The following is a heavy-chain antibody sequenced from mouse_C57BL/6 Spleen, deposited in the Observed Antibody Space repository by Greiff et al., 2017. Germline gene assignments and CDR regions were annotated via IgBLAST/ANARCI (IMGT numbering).Heavy chain of an antibody. CDR1: GYTFTSYW. CDR3: ARRLGREDAMDY. V-gene: IGHV1-55*01. J-gene: IGHJ4*01. D-gene: IGHD4-1*01. CDR2: IYPGSGST. Sequence: QVQLQQSGAELVKPGASVKMSCKASGYTFTSYWITWVKQRPGQGLEWIGDIYPGSGSTNYNEKFKSKATLTVDTSSSTAYMQLSSLTSEDSAVYYCARRLGREDAMDYWGQGTSVTVSS.